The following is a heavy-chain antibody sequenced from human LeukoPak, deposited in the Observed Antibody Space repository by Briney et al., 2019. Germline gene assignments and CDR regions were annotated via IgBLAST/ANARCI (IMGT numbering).Heavy chain of an antibody. V-gene: IGHV3-7*01. CDR2: IKQDGSEK. CDR3: ASILGDYGDYVDAFDI. CDR1: GFSFSKYW. D-gene: IGHD4-17*01. Sequence: GGSLRLSCEASGFSFSKYWMSWVRQAPGKGLEWVANIKQDGSEKYYVDSVKGRFSISRDNAKNSLYLQMNSLRAEDTAVYYCASILGDYGDYVDAFDIWGQGTMVTVSS. J-gene: IGHJ3*02.